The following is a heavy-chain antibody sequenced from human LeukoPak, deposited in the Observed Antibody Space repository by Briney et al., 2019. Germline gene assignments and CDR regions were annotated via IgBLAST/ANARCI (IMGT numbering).Heavy chain of an antibody. CDR2: IYTSGST. Sequence: SETLSLTCTVSGGSISSYYWSWIRQPAGKGLEWIGHIYTSGSTNYNPSLKSRVTMSVDTSKNQFSLKLSSVTAADTAVYYCARDGSGYSSGWYHYYGMDVWGKGTTVTVSS. D-gene: IGHD6-19*01. CDR1: GGSISSYY. CDR3: ARDGSGYSSGWYHYYGMDV. V-gene: IGHV4-4*07. J-gene: IGHJ6*04.